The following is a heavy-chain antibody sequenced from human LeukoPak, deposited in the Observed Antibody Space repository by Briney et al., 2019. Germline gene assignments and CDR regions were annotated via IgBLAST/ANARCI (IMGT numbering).Heavy chain of an antibody. D-gene: IGHD5-24*01. CDR2: ISSSGSTI. J-gene: IGHJ4*02. CDR1: GFTFSDYY. V-gene: IGHV3-11*04. CDR3: ARSGRDGLYYFDY. Sequence: MPGGSLRLSCAASGFTFSDYYMSWIRQAPGKGLEWVSYISSSGSTIYYADSVKGRFTISRDNAKNSLYLQMNSLRAEDTAVYYCARSGRDGLYYFDYWGQGTLVTVSS.